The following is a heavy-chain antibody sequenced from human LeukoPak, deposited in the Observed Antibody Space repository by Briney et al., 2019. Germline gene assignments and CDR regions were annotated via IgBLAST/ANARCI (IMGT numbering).Heavy chain of an antibody. Sequence: SETLSLTCTVSGDSISSSGYYWSWIRQPPGKGLEWIGYIYYSGSTNYNPSLKSRVTISVDTSKNQFSLKLSSVTAADTAVYYCAREGDSSGYYYEEDAFDIWGQGTMVTVSS. D-gene: IGHD3-22*01. CDR1: GDSISSSGYY. CDR2: IYYSGST. V-gene: IGHV4-61*08. CDR3: AREGDSSGYYYEEDAFDI. J-gene: IGHJ3*02.